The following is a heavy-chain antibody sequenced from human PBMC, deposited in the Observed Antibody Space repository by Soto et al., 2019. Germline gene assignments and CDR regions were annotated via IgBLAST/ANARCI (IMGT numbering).Heavy chain of an antibody. CDR3: ARDPRLNTYYYDSSGRSYFDY. Sequence: QVQLVESGGGVVQPGRSLRLSCAASGFTFSSYAMHWVRQAPGKGLEWVAVISYDGSNKYYADSVKGRFTISRDNSKNTLYLQMNSLRAEDTAVYYCARDPRLNTYYYDSSGRSYFDYWGQGTLVTVSS. CDR2: ISYDGSNK. CDR1: GFTFSSYA. V-gene: IGHV3-30-3*01. D-gene: IGHD3-22*01. J-gene: IGHJ4*02.